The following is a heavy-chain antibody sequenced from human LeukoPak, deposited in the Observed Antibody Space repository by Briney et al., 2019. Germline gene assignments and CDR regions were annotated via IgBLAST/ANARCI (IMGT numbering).Heavy chain of an antibody. D-gene: IGHD3-10*01. V-gene: IGHV4-59*11. CDR2: IYHPGSN. J-gene: IGHJ6*03. CDR3: ARGPPGAYYGSGSYSYYMDV. CDR1: GGSISSHF. Sequence: SETLSLTCSVSGGSISSHFWSWIRQPPGKGLEWIGYIYHPGSNNYNPSLNSRVTISVDTSKKQFSLKLSSLTAADTAVYYCARGPPGAYYGSGSYSYYMDVWGKGTTVTVSS.